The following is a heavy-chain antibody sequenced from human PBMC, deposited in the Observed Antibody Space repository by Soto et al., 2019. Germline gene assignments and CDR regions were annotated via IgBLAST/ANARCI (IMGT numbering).Heavy chain of an antibody. J-gene: IGHJ4*02. Sequence: PSETLSLTCTVSGGSISSYYWSWIRQPPGKGLEWIGYIYYSGSTNYNPSLKSRVTISVDTSKNQFSLKLSSVTAADTAVYYCAREGSSTSCPDYWGQGTLVTV. V-gene: IGHV4-59*01. CDR3: AREGSSTSCPDY. D-gene: IGHD2-2*01. CDR2: IYYSGST. CDR1: GGSISSYY.